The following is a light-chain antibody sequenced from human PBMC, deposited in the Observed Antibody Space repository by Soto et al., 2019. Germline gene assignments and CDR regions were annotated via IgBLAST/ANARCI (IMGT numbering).Light chain of an antibody. CDR3: QSYDSGLVV. J-gene: IGLJ2*01. CDR2: GNT. V-gene: IGLV1-40*01. Sequence: QSVLTQPPSVSGAPGQRIPISCTGSYSSIGAGYDVHWYQQLPGAAPKLLIYGNTNRPSGVPDRFSGSKSASSASLAITGLQPEDEADYYCQSYDSGLVVFGGGTKLTVL. CDR1: YSSIGAGYD.